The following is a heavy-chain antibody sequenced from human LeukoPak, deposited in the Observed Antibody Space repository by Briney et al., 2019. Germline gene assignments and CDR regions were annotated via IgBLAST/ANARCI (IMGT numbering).Heavy chain of an antibody. CDR3: ARLTKGRYFDYIFAF. V-gene: IGHV4-39*01. D-gene: IGHD3-9*01. CDR2: INFIGRT. CDR1: GFSVSDPLSY. J-gene: IGHJ4*02. Sequence: SETLSLTCTVSGFSVSDPLSYWGWVRQPPGKGLEWIAEINFIGRTSYNSSLNSRVTMSVDTSKNQFSLKMTSLTAADTAVYSCARLTKGRYFDYIFAFWGQGILVTVSS.